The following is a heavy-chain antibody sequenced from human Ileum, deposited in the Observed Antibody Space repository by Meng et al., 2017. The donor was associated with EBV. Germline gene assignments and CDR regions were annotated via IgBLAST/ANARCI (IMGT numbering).Heavy chain of an antibody. CDR1: CGSVSSNVYH. CDR2: MYDSENA. CDR3: AYYFVGRGGPGS. Sequence: VQLLDSGPRLVKPSETLSLTCSVACGSVSSNVYHWCLLPQGPGQVMDWIGCMYDSENAKYNPFLNSLVTISIDTTRNHFVLKLTSVSAADTAVYYCAYYFVGRGGPGSWGQGTLVTVSS. V-gene: IGHV4-61*03. J-gene: IGHJ5*02. D-gene: IGHD3-9*01.